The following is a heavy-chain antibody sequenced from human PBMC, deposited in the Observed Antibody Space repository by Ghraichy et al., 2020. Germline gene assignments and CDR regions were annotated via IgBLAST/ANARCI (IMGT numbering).Heavy chain of an antibody. V-gene: IGHV4-59*01. D-gene: IGHD5-12*01. Sequence: SETLSLTCTVSGGSISSYYWSWIRQPPGKGLEWIGYIYYSGSTNYNPSLKSRVTISVDTSKNQFSLKLSSVTAADTAVYYCAREVWGSGYVSWFDPWGQGTLVTVSS. J-gene: IGHJ5*02. CDR2: IYYSGST. CDR3: AREVWGSGYVSWFDP. CDR1: GGSISSYY.